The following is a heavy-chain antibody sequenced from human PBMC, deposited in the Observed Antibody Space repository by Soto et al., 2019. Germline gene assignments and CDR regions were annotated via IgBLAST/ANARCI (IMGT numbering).Heavy chain of an antibody. J-gene: IGHJ4*02. Sequence: QVQVVESGGGVVQPGRSLRLSCAASGFTFRKFGMHWVRQAPGKGLEWVAVIWHDGKNKYYADSAKGRFTISRDNSKNTLYLQMDSLRAEDTAVYYCASDPGQDEAMDYWGQGTLVTVSS. CDR1: GFTFRKFG. V-gene: IGHV3-33*01. CDR3: ASDPGQDEAMDY. CDR2: IWHDGKNK.